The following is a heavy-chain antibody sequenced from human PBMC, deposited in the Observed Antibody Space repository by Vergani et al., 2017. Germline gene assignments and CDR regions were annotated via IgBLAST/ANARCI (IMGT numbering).Heavy chain of an antibody. D-gene: IGHD2-2*01. CDR1: GFTFSSYW. V-gene: IGHV3-74*02. J-gene: IGHJ5*02. CDR2: IDSDGSST. CDR3: ARGGDLGYGSSNSCLGGWFDP. Sequence: EVQLLESGGGLVQPGGSLRLSCAASGFTFSSYWMHWVRQAPGKGLVWVSRIDSDGSSTNYADSVKGRFTISRDNAKNTLLLQMNSLRAEDTAVYYCARGGDLGYGSSNSCLGGWFDPWGQGTLVTVSS.